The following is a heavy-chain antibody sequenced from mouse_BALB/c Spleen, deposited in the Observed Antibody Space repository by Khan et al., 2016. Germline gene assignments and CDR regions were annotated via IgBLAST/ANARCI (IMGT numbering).Heavy chain of an antibody. Sequence: QVQLQQSGAELAKPGASVKMSCKASGYTFTSYWMHWVKQRPGQGLEWIGYINPSTGYTEYNQKFKDKATLTADKSSSTAYMQRSSLTSEDSAVYYCASYGYGNWYFDVWGAGTTVTVSS. J-gene: IGHJ1*01. V-gene: IGHV1-7*01. CDR2: INPSTGYT. D-gene: IGHD2-10*02. CDR3: ASYGYGNWYFDV. CDR1: GYTFTSYW.